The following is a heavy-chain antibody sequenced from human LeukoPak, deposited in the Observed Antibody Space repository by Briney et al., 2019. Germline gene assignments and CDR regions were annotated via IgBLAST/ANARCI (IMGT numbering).Heavy chain of an antibody. Sequence: GGSLRLSCAASGFTFGSYGMHWVRQAPGKGLEWVTFIRSDGSNKYYADSVKGRLIISRDNSKNTVYLQMNSLRVEDTAVYYCATAPKIRPSYWGQGTLVSVSS. CDR3: ATAPKIRPSY. D-gene: IGHD4-17*01. V-gene: IGHV3-30*02. CDR2: IRSDGSNK. CDR1: GFTFGSYG. J-gene: IGHJ4*02.